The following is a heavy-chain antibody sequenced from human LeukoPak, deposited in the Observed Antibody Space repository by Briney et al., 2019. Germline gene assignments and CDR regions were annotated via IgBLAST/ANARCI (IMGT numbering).Heavy chain of an antibody. V-gene: IGHV4-30-4*08. D-gene: IGHD3-3*01. CDR1: GGSISSGDYY. CDR3: ARVGGDFWNGLVAYYFDY. J-gene: IGHJ4*02. Sequence: SQTLSLTCTVSGGSISSGDYYWSWIRQPPGKGLEWIGYIYYSGSTYYNPSLKSRVTISVDTSKNQFSLKLSSVTAADTAVYYCARVGGDFWNGLVAYYFDYWGQGTLVTVSS. CDR2: IYYSGST.